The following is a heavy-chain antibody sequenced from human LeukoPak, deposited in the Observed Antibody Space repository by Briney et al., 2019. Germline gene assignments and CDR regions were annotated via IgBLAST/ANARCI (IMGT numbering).Heavy chain of an antibody. D-gene: IGHD1-26*01. V-gene: IGHV3-48*01. CDR3: ARSSGNYWAAPFDY. Sequence: GGSLRLSCAASGFSFSSYSINWVRQAPGKGLEWVSYISGDGNAKHYTDSVKGRFTISRDNAKNALYLQMNSLRAEDTAVYYCARSSGNYWAAPFDYWGQGTLVTVSS. J-gene: IGHJ4*02. CDR1: GFSFSSYS. CDR2: ISGDGNAK.